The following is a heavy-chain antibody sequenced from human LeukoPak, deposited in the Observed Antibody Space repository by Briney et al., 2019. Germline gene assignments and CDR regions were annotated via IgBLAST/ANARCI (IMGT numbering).Heavy chain of an antibody. CDR2: ISGSGGST. CDR1: GFTFSSYA. V-gene: IGHV3-23*01. Sequence: PGGSLRLCCAASGFTFSSYAMSWVRQAPGKGLERVSAISGSGGSTYYADSVKGRFTISRDNSKNTLYLQMNSLRAEDTAVYYCAKEIYCSGGSCYSDAFDIWGQGTMVTVSS. CDR3: AKEIYCSGGSCYSDAFDI. D-gene: IGHD2-15*01. J-gene: IGHJ3*02.